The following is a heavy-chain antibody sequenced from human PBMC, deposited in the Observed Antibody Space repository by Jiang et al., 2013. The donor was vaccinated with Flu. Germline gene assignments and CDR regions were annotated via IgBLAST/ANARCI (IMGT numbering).Heavy chain of an antibody. CDR1: GFTFSSYD. D-gene: IGHD5-12*01. J-gene: IGHJ4*02. V-gene: IGHV3-13*01. CDR2: IGTAGDT. Sequence: VQLVESGGGLVQPGGSLRLSCAASGFTFSSYDMHWVRQATGKGLEWVSAIGTAGDTYYPGSVKGRFTISRENAKNSLYLQMNSLRAGDTAVYYCARSPVGYSGYGFGPYYFDYWGQGTLVTVSS. CDR3: ARSPVGYSGYGFGPYYFDY.